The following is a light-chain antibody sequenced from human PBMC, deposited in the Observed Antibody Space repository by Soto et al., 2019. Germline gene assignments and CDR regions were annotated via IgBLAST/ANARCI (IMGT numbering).Light chain of an antibody. V-gene: IGKV1-5*03. Sequence: DIQMTQSPSTLSASVGDRVTITCRASQNINSWLAWYLQKPGKAPKLLIYKASNLESGVPSRFSGSGSGTDFTLTISSLQPDDFATSHCQQYESFFPLTFGGGTKVEIK. CDR2: KAS. CDR3: QQYESFFPLT. CDR1: QNINSW. J-gene: IGKJ4*01.